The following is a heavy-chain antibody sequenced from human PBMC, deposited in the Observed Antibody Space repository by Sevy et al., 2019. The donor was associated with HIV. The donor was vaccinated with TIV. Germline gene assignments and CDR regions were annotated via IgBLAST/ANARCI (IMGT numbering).Heavy chain of an antibody. V-gene: IGHV4-59*01. D-gene: IGHD5-12*01. J-gene: IGHJ5*02. CDR2: IHTTGTT. CDR3: ARAPPVRSGDDSLNRFAP. Sequence: SETLSLTCTVSGGSISAYHWSWIRQPPGKGLEYSGYIHTTGTTNYNPSLKSRVTISVDTSKNQFSLKLSSVTAAATAAYYCARAPPVRSGDDSLNRFAPWGQGTLVTVSS. CDR1: GGSISAYH.